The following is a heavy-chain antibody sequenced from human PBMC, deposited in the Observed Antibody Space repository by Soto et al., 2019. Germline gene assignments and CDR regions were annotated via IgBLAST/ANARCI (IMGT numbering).Heavy chain of an antibody. J-gene: IGHJ6*02. CDR2: ISYDGSNK. Sequence: GGSLRLSCAASGFTFSSYGMHWVRQAPGKGLEWVAVISYDGSNKYYADSVKGRFTISRDNSKNTLYLQMNSLRAEDTAVYYCANEVAAAGTRIYGMDVWGQGTTVTVSS. CDR3: ANEVAAAGTRIYGMDV. CDR1: GFTFSSYG. D-gene: IGHD6-13*01. V-gene: IGHV3-30*18.